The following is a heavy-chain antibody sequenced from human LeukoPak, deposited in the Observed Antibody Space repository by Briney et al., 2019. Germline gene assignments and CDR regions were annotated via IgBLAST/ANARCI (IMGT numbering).Heavy chain of an antibody. Sequence: ASVKVSCKASGYTFTRFEMNWVRQAPGQGLEWMGWINTNTGNPTYAQDFTGRFVFSLDTSVSTAYLQISSLKAEDTAVYYCARVDTSTWSRCDYLGQGTLVTVSS. CDR2: INTNTGNP. D-gene: IGHD6-13*01. V-gene: IGHV7-4-1*02. J-gene: IGHJ4*02. CDR3: ARVDTSTWSRCDY. CDR1: GYTFTRFE.